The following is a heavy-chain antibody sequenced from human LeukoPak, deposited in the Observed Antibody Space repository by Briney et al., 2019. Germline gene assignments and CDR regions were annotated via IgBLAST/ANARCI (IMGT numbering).Heavy chain of an antibody. V-gene: IGHV1-69*13. D-gene: IGHD5-18*01. CDR1: GGTFRSYA. CDR2: LIPICCTA. CDR3: ARGFLGDTAMPQAFDI. J-gene: IGHJ3*02. Sequence: SVNVSRKSSGGTFRSYAMSGVRQAPAQGLEWVGGLIPICCTANYAQKFQGRVTITSDEGTSTAYMELSSLRSEDTAVYYCARGFLGDTAMPQAFDIWGQGTMVTVSS.